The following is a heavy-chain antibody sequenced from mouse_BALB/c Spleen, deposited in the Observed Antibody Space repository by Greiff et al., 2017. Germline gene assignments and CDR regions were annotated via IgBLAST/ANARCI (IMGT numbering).Heavy chain of an antibody. CDR3: ARAHYGSSWDH. Sequence: VQLQQSGPGLVKPSQSLSLTCSVTGYSITSGYYWNWIRQFPGNKLEWMGYISYDGSNNYNPSLKNRISITRDTSKNQFFLKLNSVTTEDTATYYCARAHYGSSWDHWGQGTTLTVSS. CDR2: ISYDGSN. V-gene: IGHV3-6*02. D-gene: IGHD1-1*01. CDR1: GYSITSGYY. J-gene: IGHJ2*01.